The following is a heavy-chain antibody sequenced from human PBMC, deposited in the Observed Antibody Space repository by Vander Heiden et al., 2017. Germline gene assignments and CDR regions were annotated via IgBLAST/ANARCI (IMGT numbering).Heavy chain of an antibody. D-gene: IGHD2-21*02. V-gene: IGHV3-15*01. CDR3: TADRPGGYSDYFDF. Sequence: DVQLVVSGGRLVEPGGSLRLSCAASGLTFSTAWMSWGRQAPGKGLDGVGRINSTPDGGTTEYSAPGKGRFTISRDDSKNTVYVQMKRMKIEDTAVYYSTADRPGGYSDYFDFWGHVSVVTVSS. CDR2: INSTPDGGTT. J-gene: IGHJ4*01. CDR1: GLTFSTAW.